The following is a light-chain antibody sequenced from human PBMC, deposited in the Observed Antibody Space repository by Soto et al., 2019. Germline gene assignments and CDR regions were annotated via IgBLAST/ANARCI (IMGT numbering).Light chain of an antibody. CDR2: DDN. Sequence: QSVMPQPPSVSAAPGQKVTISCSGSSSNIGGNSVSWYQQLPGTAPKLLIYDDNKRPSGIPDRFSGSKSGTSATLGITGLQTGDEADYYCGSWDSILSAYVFGTGTKLPVL. CDR1: SSNIGGNS. J-gene: IGLJ1*01. CDR3: GSWDSILSAYV. V-gene: IGLV1-51*01.